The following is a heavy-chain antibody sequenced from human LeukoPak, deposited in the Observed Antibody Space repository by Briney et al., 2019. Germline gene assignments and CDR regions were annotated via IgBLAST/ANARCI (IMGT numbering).Heavy chain of an antibody. D-gene: IGHD5-18*01. Sequence: GESLQISCKASGYNFPNHWIGWVRQVPGKGLEWMGIIYPGDSDTRYSPSFQGQVTISADKSINTAYPQWSSLKASDTAMYYCARLASGGYRYGPTDYWGQGTLVTVSS. CDR3: ARLASGGYRYGPTDY. J-gene: IGHJ4*02. CDR1: GYNFPNHW. CDR2: IYPGDSDT. V-gene: IGHV5-51*01.